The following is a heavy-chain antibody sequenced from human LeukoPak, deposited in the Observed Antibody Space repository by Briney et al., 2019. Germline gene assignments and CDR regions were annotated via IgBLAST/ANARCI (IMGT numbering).Heavy chain of an antibody. CDR3: ATGSRRQVVPAAIY. Sequence: PRGSLRLSCAASGFTFSSYGMHWVRQAPGKGLEWVAFIRYDGSNKYYADSVKGRFTISRDNSENTLYLQMNSLRAEDTAVYYCATGSRRQVVPAAIYWGQGTLVTVSS. V-gene: IGHV3-30*02. CDR1: GFTFSSYG. CDR2: IRYDGSNK. J-gene: IGHJ4*02. D-gene: IGHD2-2*01.